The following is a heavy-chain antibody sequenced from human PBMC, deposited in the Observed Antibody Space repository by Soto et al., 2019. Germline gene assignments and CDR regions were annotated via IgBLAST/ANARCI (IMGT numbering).Heavy chain of an antibody. CDR3: AKDQGAIVGATSHYYGMDV. D-gene: IGHD1-26*01. Sequence: GGSLRLSCAASGFTFSSYAMSWVRQAPGKGLEWASAISGSGGSTYYADSVKGRFTISRDNSKNTLYLQMNSLRAEDTAVYYCAKDQGAIVGATSHYYGMDVWGQGTTVTVSS. J-gene: IGHJ6*02. V-gene: IGHV3-23*01. CDR1: GFTFSSYA. CDR2: ISGSGGST.